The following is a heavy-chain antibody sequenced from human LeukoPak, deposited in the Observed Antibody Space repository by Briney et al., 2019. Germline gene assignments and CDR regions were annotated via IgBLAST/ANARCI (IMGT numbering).Heavy chain of an antibody. J-gene: IGHJ4*02. CDR2: ITPSGGT. CDR1: GYTFTTYA. Sequence: ASVKVSCKASGYTFTTYAIHWVRQAPGQGLEWMGWITPSGGTNYPQKFQGRVAITWDTSITTAYMDLSRLTSDDTAVYYCARDRYGDGFAHLDYWGQGALVTVSS. D-gene: IGHD5-24*01. CDR3: ARDRYGDGFAHLDY. V-gene: IGHV1-2*02.